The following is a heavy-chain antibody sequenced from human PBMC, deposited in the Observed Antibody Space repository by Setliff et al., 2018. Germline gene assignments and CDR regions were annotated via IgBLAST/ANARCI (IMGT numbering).Heavy chain of an antibody. CDR3: ARRYYDSTGYYYYAFDI. J-gene: IGHJ3*02. V-gene: IGHV4-38-2*01. Sequence: SETLSLTCGVTGYSIGSGYYWGWIRLSPGKGLEWIGDISHSGYTYYNPSLSSRVVISVDTSKNLVSLKLSPVTAADTAIYYCARRYYDSTGYYYYAFDIWGRGTMVTVSS. D-gene: IGHD3-22*01. CDR1: GYSIGSGYY. CDR2: ISHSGYT.